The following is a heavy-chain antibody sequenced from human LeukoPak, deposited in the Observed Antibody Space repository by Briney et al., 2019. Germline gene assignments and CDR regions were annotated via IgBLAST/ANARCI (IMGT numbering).Heavy chain of an antibody. CDR2: ISGSGGST. D-gene: IGHD7-27*01. CDR1: GFTFSTYA. V-gene: IGHV3-23*01. CDR3: AKDVNWGSSHFDY. Sequence: GGSLRLSCAASGFTFSTYAMSWVRQAPGKGLEWVSGISGSGGSTYYADSVKGRFTISRDNSKNPLYLQMNSLRAEDTAVYYCAKDVNWGSSHFDYWGQGTLVTVSS. J-gene: IGHJ4*02.